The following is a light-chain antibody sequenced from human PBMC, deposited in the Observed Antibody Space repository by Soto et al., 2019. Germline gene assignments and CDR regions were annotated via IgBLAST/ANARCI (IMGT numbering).Light chain of an antibody. V-gene: IGKV1-5*03. CDR2: KAS. J-gene: IGKJ1*01. CDR3: QHYNSYSEA. Sequence: DIQMSQSPSALSASVGDRVIIIYRASQSISSWLAWYQQKPGKAPKLLIYKASTLKSGVPSRFSGSGSGTEFTLTISSLQPDDFATYYCQHYNSYSEAFGQGTKVDI. CDR1: QSISSW.